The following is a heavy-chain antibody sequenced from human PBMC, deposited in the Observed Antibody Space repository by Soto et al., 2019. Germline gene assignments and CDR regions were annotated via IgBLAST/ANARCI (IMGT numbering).Heavy chain of an antibody. CDR2: ISAYNGNT. CDR3: ARGGDDRPEGGSHWFDP. Sequence: QVPLVQSGAEVKKPGASVKVSCKASGYTFTSYGISWVRQAPGQGLEWMGWISAYNGNTNYAQKLQGRVTMTTDTATSTAYMELRSLRSDDTAVYYCARGGDDRPEGGSHWFDPWGQGTLVTVSS. V-gene: IGHV1-18*01. J-gene: IGHJ5*02. D-gene: IGHD3-10*01. CDR1: GYTFTSYG.